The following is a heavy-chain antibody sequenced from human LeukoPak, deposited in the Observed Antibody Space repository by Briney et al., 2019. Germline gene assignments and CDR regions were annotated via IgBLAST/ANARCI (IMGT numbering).Heavy chain of an antibody. CDR1: GGSFSGYY. V-gene: IGHV3-66*01. Sequence: ETLSLTCAVYGGSFSGYYWSWIRQPPGKGLEWVSSIYSGGSTYYADSVTGRFTISRDNSKNTLYLQMNSLRAEDTAVYYCARDGAVLTGYYDYWGQGTLVTVSS. J-gene: IGHJ4*02. CDR2: IYSGGST. CDR3: ARDGAVLTGYYDY. D-gene: IGHD3-9*01.